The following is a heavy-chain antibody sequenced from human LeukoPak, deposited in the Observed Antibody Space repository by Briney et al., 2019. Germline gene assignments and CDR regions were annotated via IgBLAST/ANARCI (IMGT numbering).Heavy chain of an antibody. CDR1: GVSFNDYC. Sequence: SETLSLTCAVSGVSFNDYCWSWVRQTPGKGLEWIGEINHSGYTNDSPSLKSRVTLSIDTSRKQFSLNLRSVTVADTGIYYCTRMTAGHDYWGQGTLVTVSS. D-gene: IGHD2-21*02. V-gene: IGHV4-34*01. CDR2: INHSGYT. J-gene: IGHJ4*02. CDR3: TRMTAGHDY.